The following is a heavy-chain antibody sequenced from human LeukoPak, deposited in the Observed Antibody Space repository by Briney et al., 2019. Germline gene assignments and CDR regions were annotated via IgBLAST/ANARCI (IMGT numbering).Heavy chain of an antibody. CDR3: ARDGYGDYFDY. CDR1: GFTFSSYW. Sequence: GGSLRLSCAASGFTFSSYWMSWVRQAPGKGLEWVANIKRDGSEKYYVDSVKGRFTISRDNAKNSLYLQMNSPRAEDTAVYYCARDGYGDYFDYWGQGTLVTVSS. V-gene: IGHV3-7*01. CDR2: IKRDGSEK. J-gene: IGHJ4*02. D-gene: IGHD4-17*01.